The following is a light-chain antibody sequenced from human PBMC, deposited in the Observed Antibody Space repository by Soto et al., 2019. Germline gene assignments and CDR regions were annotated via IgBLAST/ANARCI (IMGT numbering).Light chain of an antibody. CDR3: QHVSRYPPT. Sequence: DIQFTQSPSFLSASVGDRVTITCRASQAVSTYLAWYRQSPGRAPELLIYATSTLQSGVPARFSGTRSGAEFTLTIDNLQPEDVATFYCQHVSRYPPTFGQGTKVEI. CDR2: ATS. CDR1: QAVSTY. V-gene: IGKV1-9*01. J-gene: IGKJ2*01.